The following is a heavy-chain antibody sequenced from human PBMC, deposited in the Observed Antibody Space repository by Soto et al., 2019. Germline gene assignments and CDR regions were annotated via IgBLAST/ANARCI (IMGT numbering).Heavy chain of an antibody. V-gene: IGHV3-15*07. CDR2: IKSKTDGGTT. CDR1: GFTFSNAW. J-gene: IGHJ3*02. Sequence: PGGSLRLSCAASGFTFSNAWMNWVRQAPGKGLEWVGRIKSKTDGGTTDYAAPVKGRFTISRDDSKNTLYLQMNSLKTEDTAVYYCTTENVPRYFDYYDSSGNDAFDIRGQGTMVTVSS. CDR3: TTENVPRYFDYYDSSGNDAFDI. D-gene: IGHD3-22*01.